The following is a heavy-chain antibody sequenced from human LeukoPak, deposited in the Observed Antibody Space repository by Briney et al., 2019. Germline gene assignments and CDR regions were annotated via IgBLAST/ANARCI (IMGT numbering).Heavy chain of an antibody. D-gene: IGHD2-15*01. V-gene: IGHV4-34*01. CDR2: INHSGST. J-gene: IGHJ4*02. CDR1: GGSFSGYY. CDR3: ARGGYCSGGSCYRQTFDY. Sequence: KPSETLSLTCAVYGGSFSGYYWSWIRQPPGKGLEWIGEINHSGSTNYNPSLKSRVTISVDTSKNQFSLKLSSVTAADTAVYYCARGGYCSGGSCYRQTFDYWGQGTLVTVSS.